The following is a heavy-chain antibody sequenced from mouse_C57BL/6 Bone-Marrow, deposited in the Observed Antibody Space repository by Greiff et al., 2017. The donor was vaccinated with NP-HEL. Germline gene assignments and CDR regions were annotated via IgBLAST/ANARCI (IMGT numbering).Heavy chain of an antibody. J-gene: IGHJ4*01. CDR1: GYTFTSYW. V-gene: IGHV1-59*01. CDR3: GSDYAMDY. Sequence: VQLQQPGAELVRPGTSVKLSCKASGYTFTSYWMHWVKQRPGQGLEWIGVIDPSDSYTNYNQKFKGKATLTVDTSSSTAYMQLSSLTSEDSAVYYCGSDYAMDYWGQGTSGTVSS. CDR2: IDPSDSYT. D-gene: IGHD1-1*01.